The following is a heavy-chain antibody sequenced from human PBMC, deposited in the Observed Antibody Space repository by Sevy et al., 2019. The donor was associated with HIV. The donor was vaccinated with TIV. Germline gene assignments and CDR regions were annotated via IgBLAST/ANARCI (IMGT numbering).Heavy chain of an antibody. Sequence: GGSLRLSCAASGFTFSSYWMSWVRQAPGKGLEWVANIKQDGSEKYYVDSVKGRFTISRDNAKNSLYLQMNSLRAEDTAVYYCAGDLNDFWSGYLYGMDVWGQGTTVTVSS. CDR2: IKQDGSEK. CDR1: GFTFSSYW. J-gene: IGHJ6*02. CDR3: AGDLNDFWSGYLYGMDV. D-gene: IGHD3-3*01. V-gene: IGHV3-7*01.